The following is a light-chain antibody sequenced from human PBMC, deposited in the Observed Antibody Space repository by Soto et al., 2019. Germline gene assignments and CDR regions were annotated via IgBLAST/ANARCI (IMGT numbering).Light chain of an antibody. CDR1: SSDVGANNY. V-gene: IGLV2-11*01. CDR2: DVT. Sequence: QSVLTQPRSVSGSPGQSVTITCTGTSSDVGANNYVSWYQQHPGKAPKLMIFDVTKRPSGVPDRFSGSKSGNTASLTISGLQAEDEAYYYCCSSAVSHTYVFGTGTKATVL. J-gene: IGLJ1*01. CDR3: CSSAVSHTYV.